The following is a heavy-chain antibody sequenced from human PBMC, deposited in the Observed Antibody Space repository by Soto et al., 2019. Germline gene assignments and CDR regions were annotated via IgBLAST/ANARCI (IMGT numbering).Heavy chain of an antibody. Sequence: SETLSLTCTVSGVSIISANYYWSWIRQPPGKGLEWIGYIYYSGSTTYNPSLKSRVTMSVDTSKNQFSLKLSSVTAADTAVYYCARVLWITTIIVHDYWGQGTLVTVSS. J-gene: IGHJ4*02. D-gene: IGHD3-22*01. CDR2: IYYSGST. CDR1: GVSIISANYY. V-gene: IGHV4-61*01. CDR3: ARVLWITTIIVHDY.